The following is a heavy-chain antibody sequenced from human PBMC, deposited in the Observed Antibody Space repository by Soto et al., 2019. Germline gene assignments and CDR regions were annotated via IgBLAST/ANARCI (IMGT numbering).Heavy chain of an antibody. CDR1: GYTFTSYA. D-gene: IGHD3-3*01. CDR2: INAGNGNT. Sequence: QVQLVQSGAEVKKPGASVKVSCKASGYTFTSYAMHWVRQAPGQRLEWMGWINAGNGNTKYSQKFQGRVTITRDTSASTDYMELSRLRYEDTAVYYCARARITIFGVVIYYYYGMDVWGQGTTVTVSS. CDR3: ARARITIFGVVIYYYYGMDV. V-gene: IGHV1-3*01. J-gene: IGHJ6*02.